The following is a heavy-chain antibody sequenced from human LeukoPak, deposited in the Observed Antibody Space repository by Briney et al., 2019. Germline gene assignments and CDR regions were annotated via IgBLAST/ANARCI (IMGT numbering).Heavy chain of an antibody. V-gene: IGHV3-49*04. J-gene: IGHJ4*02. CDR1: GFSFSSYE. CDR3: TRGESGYSSGWYSGPIDY. D-gene: IGHD6-19*01. CDR2: IRSKAYGGTT. Sequence: GGSLRLSCAASGFSFSSYEMNWVRQAPGKGLEWVGFIRSKAYGGTTEYAASVKGRFTISRDDSKSIAYLQMNSLKTEDTAVYYCTRGESGYSSGWYSGPIDYWGQGTLVTVSS.